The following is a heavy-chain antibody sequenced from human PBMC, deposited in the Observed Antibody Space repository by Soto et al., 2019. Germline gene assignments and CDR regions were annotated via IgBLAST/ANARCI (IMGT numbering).Heavy chain of an antibody. CDR3: ARDASEIVVVGYFDY. D-gene: IGHD3-22*01. J-gene: IGHJ4*02. V-gene: IGHV1-18*01. CDR2: ISAYNGNT. CDR1: GYTFTSYG. Sequence: QVQLVQSGAEVKKPGASVKVSCKASGYTFTSYGISGVRQAPGQGLEWMGWISAYNGNTHYAQKLQGRVTMTTDTSTSTAYMELRSLRSDDTAVYYCARDASEIVVVGYFDYWGQGTLVTVSA.